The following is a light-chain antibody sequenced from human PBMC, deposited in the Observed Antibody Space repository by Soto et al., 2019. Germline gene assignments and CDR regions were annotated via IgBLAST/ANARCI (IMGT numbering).Light chain of an antibody. CDR1: QGISSY. CDR2: TAS. J-gene: IGKJ4*01. Sequence: DIQLTQSPSFLSASVGDRVTITCRASQGISSYLAWYQQKPGKAPNLLIYTASTLQSGVPSRFSGSGSGTEFTLTIRSLQHEDVATYYCQQLNGYPLTFGGGTKVEIK. CDR3: QQLNGYPLT. V-gene: IGKV1-9*01.